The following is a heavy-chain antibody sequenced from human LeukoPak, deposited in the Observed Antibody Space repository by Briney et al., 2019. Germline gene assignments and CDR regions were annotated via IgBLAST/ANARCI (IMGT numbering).Heavy chain of an antibody. CDR1: GFTFTSYG. CDR2: IRIEGSNT. Sequence: PGGSLRLSCAASGFTFTSYGIHWVRQAPGKGLGRVAFIRIEGSNTSYADSVKGRFTIYRDHSKNTLYLQMTSLRAQDPAVYYFAKARGGYYPYYYNYLDVWGKGTTVTISS. CDR3: AKARGGYYPYYYNYLDV. V-gene: IGHV3-30*02. D-gene: IGHD3-22*01. J-gene: IGHJ6*03.